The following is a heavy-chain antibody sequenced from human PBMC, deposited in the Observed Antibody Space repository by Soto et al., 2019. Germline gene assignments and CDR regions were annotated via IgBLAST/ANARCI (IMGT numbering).Heavy chain of an antibody. J-gene: IGHJ4*02. D-gene: IGHD2-2*01. CDR1: GFTFSSYW. V-gene: IGHV3-74*01. Sequence: GGSLRLSCAASGFTFSSYWMHWVRQTPGKGLVWVSRINSDGTTTSYADSVKGRFTISRDTAKNTLHLQMNSLRVEDTAVYYCAREGAVYCTTTSCLRPFDYWGQGTLVTVSS. CDR3: AREGAVYCTTTSCLRPFDY. CDR2: INSDGTTT.